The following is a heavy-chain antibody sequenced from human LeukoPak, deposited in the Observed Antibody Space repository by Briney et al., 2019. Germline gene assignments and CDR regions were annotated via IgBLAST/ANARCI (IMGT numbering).Heavy chain of an antibody. V-gene: IGHV4-4*02. CDR3: ARVATGCVVACAAFDI. Sequence: PSETLSLTCAVSGGSISSSNWWSWVRQPPGKGLEWIGEIYHSGSTNYNPSLKSRVTISVDKSKNQFFLKLSSVTAADTAVYYCARVATGCVVACAAFDIWGQGTMVTVSS. CDR2: IYHSGST. D-gene: IGHD2-15*01. CDR1: GGSISSSNW. J-gene: IGHJ3*02.